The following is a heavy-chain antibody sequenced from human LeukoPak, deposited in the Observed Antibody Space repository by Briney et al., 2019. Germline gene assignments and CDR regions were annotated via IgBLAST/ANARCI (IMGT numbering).Heavy chain of an antibody. J-gene: IGHJ6*03. CDR2: MNPYSGNT. CDR3: ARSLAGNHYYYMDV. CDR1: GYTFTNYG. Sequence: ASVKVSRKASGYTFTNYGINWVRQATGQGLEWMGWMNPYSGNTGYAQKFQGRVTMTRNTSIRTAYMELSSLRSEDTAVYYCARSLAGNHYYYMDVWGKGTTVTVSS. V-gene: IGHV1-8*01. D-gene: IGHD6-19*01.